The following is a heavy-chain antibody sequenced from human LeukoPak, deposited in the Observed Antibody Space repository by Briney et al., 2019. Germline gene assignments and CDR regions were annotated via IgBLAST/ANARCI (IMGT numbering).Heavy chain of an antibody. D-gene: IGHD2-2*02. CDR3: GKMGPQLLYPLYSSYSGMDV. CDR2: INHSGST. Sequence: SETLSLTCAVYGGSFSGYYWSWIRQPPGKGLEWIGEINHSGSTNYNPSLKSRVTISVDTSKNQFSLKLSSVTAADTAVYYCGKMGPQLLYPLYSSYSGMDVGDQGTTVTVSS. CDR1: GGSFSGYY. J-gene: IGHJ6*02. V-gene: IGHV4-34*01.